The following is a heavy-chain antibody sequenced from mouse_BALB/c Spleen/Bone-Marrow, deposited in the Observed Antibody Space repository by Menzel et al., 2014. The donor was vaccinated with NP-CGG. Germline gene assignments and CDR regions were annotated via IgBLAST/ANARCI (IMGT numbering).Heavy chain of an antibody. V-gene: IGHV14-3*02. Sequence: DVQLQESGAELVNPGASDKLSCTASGFNIKHTHMHWAKQRPEQGPEWIGRIDHAIGKTKYDPKFQGKATITADTSTNTAYLQLSSLTSADTAVYYCARYNEPYAIDYWGQGTSVTVSS. J-gene: IGHJ4*01. CDR3: ARYNEPYAIDY. CDR1: GFNIKHTH. CDR2: IDHAIGKT.